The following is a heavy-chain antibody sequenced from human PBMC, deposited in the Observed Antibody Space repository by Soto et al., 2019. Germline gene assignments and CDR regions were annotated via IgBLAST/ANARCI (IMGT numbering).Heavy chain of an antibody. D-gene: IGHD6-13*01. CDR3: SKDVAATL. CDR1: GFTFSNFA. J-gene: IGHJ4*02. V-gene: IGHV3-23*01. Sequence: ELQLLQSGGGLVQSGGSLRLSCAASGFTFSNFALNWVRQAPGKGLEWVSTISASGKSTYYADSVRGRFTISRDNSGNMLFLQMNGLGADDPAVYYCSKDVAATLWGQGALVTVSS. CDR2: ISASGKST.